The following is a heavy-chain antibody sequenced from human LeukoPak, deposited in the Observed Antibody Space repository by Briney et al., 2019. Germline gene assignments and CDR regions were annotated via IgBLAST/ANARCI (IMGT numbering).Heavy chain of an antibody. CDR2: ISGSDGST. CDR3: ANDGTPDY. J-gene: IGHJ4*02. CDR1: GFTFSTYA. Sequence: GGSLRLSCAASGFTFSTYAMSWVRQAPGKGLEWVSAISGSDGSTYYADSVRGRFTISRDNSKNTVYLQMNSLRAEDTVVYYCANDGTPDYWGQGTLVTVSS. V-gene: IGHV3-23*01. D-gene: IGHD1-26*01.